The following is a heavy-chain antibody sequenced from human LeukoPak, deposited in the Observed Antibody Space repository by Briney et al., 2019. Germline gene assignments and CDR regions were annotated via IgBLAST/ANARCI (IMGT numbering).Heavy chain of an antibody. Sequence: ASVKVSCKASGYTFTSYGISWVRQAPGQGLEWMGWISAYNGNTNYAQKFQGRVTMTTDTSTSTAYMELRSLRSDDTAVYYCARGKVVPAAILDYYYYMDVWGKGTTVTVSS. CDR3: ARGKVVPAAILDYYYYMDV. CDR2: ISAYNGNT. J-gene: IGHJ6*03. CDR1: GYTFTSYG. D-gene: IGHD2-2*02. V-gene: IGHV1-18*01.